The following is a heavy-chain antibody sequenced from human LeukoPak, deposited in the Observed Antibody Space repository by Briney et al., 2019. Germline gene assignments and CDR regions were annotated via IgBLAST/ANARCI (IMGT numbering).Heavy chain of an antibody. V-gene: IGHV3-7*01. J-gene: IGHJ4*02. CDR1: GFTFSSYW. CDR3: ASPRRGGYYYVFDFDY. CDR2: IKQDGSEK. Sequence: GGSLRLSCAASGFTFSSYWMSWVRQAPGRGLEWVANIKQDGSEKYYVDSVKGRFTISRDNAKNSLYLQMNSLRAGDTAVYYCASPRRGGYYYVFDFDYWGQGTLVTVSS. D-gene: IGHD3-22*01.